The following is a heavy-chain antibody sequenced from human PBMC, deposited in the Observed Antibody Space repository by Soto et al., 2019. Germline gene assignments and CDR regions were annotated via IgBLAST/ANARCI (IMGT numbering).Heavy chain of an antibody. CDR1: GFTFSSYG. Sequence: QVQLVESGGGVVQPGRSLRLSCAASGFTFSSYGMHWVRQAPGKGLEWVAVIWYDGSNKYYADSVKGRFTISRDNSKNTLYLQMNSLRAEDTAVYYCARGQLTKGTGYSSGWQNWFDPWGQGTLVTVSS. D-gene: IGHD6-19*01. CDR2: IWYDGSNK. CDR3: ARGQLTKGTGYSSGWQNWFDP. V-gene: IGHV3-33*01. J-gene: IGHJ5*02.